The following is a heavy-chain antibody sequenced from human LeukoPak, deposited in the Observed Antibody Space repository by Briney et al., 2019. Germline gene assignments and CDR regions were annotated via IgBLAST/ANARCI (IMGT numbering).Heavy chain of an antibody. CDR3: GTTVTTGRRY. Sequence: LLGGSLRLSCAASGFTFSSYWMSWVRQAPGKGLKWVANIKEDGSEKYYMDSVKGRFTISRDNAKNSLYLQMNSLRAEDTAVYYCGTTVTTGRRYWGQGTLVTVSS. D-gene: IGHD4-17*01. J-gene: IGHJ4*02. CDR2: IKEDGSEK. CDR1: GFTFSSYW. V-gene: IGHV3-7*01.